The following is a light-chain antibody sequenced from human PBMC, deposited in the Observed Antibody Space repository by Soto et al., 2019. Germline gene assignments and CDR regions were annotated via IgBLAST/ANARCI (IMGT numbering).Light chain of an antibody. Sequence: EIVLTQSPGTLSLSPGERATLSCRASQSVSSSFLAWYQQKPGQAPRLLIYGASSRATGIPVRFSGSGSGTDCTLTISRLEPEDFAVYYWQQCGGSPITFGQGTRLEI. CDR2: GAS. J-gene: IGKJ5*01. V-gene: IGKV3-20*01. CDR1: QSVSSSF. CDR3: QQCGGSPIT.